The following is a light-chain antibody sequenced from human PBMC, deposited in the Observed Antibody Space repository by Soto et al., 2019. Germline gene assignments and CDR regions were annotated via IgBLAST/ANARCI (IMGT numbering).Light chain of an antibody. J-gene: IGLJ2*01. CDR3: CSYAGSSTFVV. Sequence: QSALTQPASVSGSPGQSITLSCTGTSADVGTYKLVSWYQHHPGKVPRLMIYEGTKRPSGVSDRFSGSKSGNTASLTISGLQTEDEADYYCCSYAGSSTFVVFGGGTKLTVL. CDR1: SADVGTYKL. V-gene: IGLV2-23*03. CDR2: EGT.